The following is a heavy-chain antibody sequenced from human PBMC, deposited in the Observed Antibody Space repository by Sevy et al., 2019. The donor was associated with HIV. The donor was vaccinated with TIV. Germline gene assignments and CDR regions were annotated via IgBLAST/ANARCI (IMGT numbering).Heavy chain of an antibody. CDR2: INHSGST. D-gene: IGHD3-22*01. CDR1: GGSFSGYY. V-gene: IGHV4-34*01. J-gene: IGHJ4*02. Sequence: SETLSLTCAVYGGSFSGYYWSWIRQPPGKGLEWIGEINHSGSTNYNPSLKSRVTISVDTSKNQFSLKLSSVTAADTAVYYCARGRVYDSSGYYPFNFDYWGQRTLVTVSS. CDR3: ARGRVYDSSGYYPFNFDY.